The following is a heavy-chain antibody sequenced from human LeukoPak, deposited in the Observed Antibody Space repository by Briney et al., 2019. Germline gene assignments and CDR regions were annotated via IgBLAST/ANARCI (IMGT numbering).Heavy chain of an antibody. D-gene: IGHD2-15*01. Sequence: RASVKVSCKASGGTFSSYAISWVRQAPGQGLEWMGGIIPIFGTANYAQKFQGRVTITADKSTSTAYMELSSLRSEDTAVYYCARVTRILYYFDYWGQGTLVTVSS. CDR2: IIPIFGTA. V-gene: IGHV1-69*06. CDR3: ARVTRILYYFDY. CDR1: GGTFSSYA. J-gene: IGHJ4*02.